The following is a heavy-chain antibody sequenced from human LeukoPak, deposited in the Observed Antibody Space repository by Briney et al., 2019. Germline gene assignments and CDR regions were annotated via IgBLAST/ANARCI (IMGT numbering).Heavy chain of an antibody. V-gene: IGHV3-64D*06. CDR2: ISSNEYDT. D-gene: IGHD2-8*01. J-gene: IGHJ4*02. CDR3: VKDLNGTWSFDY. CDR1: GFTFSVYF. Sequence: GGSLRLSCSASGFTFSVYFMHWVRQAPGKGLEYVSSISSNEYDTYYADSVKGRFIISRDDSKNTLFLQMSSLSAEDTAVYYCVKDLNGTWSFDYWGQGTLVTVSS.